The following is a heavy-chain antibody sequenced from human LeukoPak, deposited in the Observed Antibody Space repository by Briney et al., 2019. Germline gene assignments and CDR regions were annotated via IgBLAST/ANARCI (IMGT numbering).Heavy chain of an antibody. V-gene: IGHV4-34*01. Sequence: SETLSLTCAVYGGSFSGYYWSWIRQPPGKGLEWIGEINHSGSTNYNPSLKSRVTISVDTSKNQFSPKLSSVTAADTAVYYCAREEADWNNWFDPWGQGTLVTVSS. CDR2: INHSGST. CDR1: GGSFSGYY. D-gene: IGHD3/OR15-3a*01. CDR3: AREEADWNNWFDP. J-gene: IGHJ5*02.